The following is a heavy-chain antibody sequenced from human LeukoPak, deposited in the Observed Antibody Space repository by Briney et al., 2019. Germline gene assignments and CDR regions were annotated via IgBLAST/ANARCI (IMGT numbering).Heavy chain of an antibody. D-gene: IGHD2-15*01. CDR3: ARSKPCSGGSCYSGSYYYYYYMDV. CDR2: INPSGGST. CDR1: GYTFTSYY. Sequence: GASVKVSCKASGYTFTSYYMHWVRQAPGQGLEWMGIINPSGGSTSYAQKFQGRVTMTRDTSTSTVYMELSSLRSEDTAVYYCARSKPCSGGSCYSGSYYYYYYMDVWGKGTTVTISS. J-gene: IGHJ6*03. V-gene: IGHV1-46*01.